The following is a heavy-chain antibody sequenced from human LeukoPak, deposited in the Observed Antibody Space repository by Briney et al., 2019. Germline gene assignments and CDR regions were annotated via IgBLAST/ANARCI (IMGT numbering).Heavy chain of an antibody. CDR1: GFTFDDYA. V-gene: IGHV3-9*01. J-gene: IGHJ4*02. D-gene: IGHD6-19*01. CDR3: AKMGYSSGWYYFDY. CDR2: ISWNSGSI. Sequence: PGRSLRLSCAASGFTFDDYAMHWVRQAPGKGLEWVSGISWNSGSIGYADSVKGRFTISRDNAKNSLYLQMNSLRAEDTALYYCAKMGYSSGWYYFDYWGQGTLVTVSS.